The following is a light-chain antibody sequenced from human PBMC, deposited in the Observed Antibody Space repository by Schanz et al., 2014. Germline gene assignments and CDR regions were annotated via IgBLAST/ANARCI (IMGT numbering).Light chain of an antibody. Sequence: EIVLTQSPATLSLSPGERATLSCRASQSVSYYLAWYQQKPGQAPRLLISDASNRATGIPARFSGSGSGTDFTLTISRLEPEDSAVYYCQHYGSPPLTFGPGTTVDIK. V-gene: IGKV3-11*01. CDR1: QSVSYY. CDR3: QHYGSPPLT. J-gene: IGKJ3*01. CDR2: DAS.